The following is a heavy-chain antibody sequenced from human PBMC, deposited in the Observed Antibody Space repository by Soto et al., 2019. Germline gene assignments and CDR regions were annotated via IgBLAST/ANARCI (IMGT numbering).Heavy chain of an antibody. D-gene: IGHD2-2*01. CDR2: FSGSGYDT. V-gene: IGHV3-23*01. CDR3: AKDGGAVPAHFDY. Sequence: VGSLRLSCAASGFTFSSYAMSWVRQAPGKGLEWVSTFSGSGYDTYYADSVKGRFTISRDNSKNTLYLQMDSLRAEDTAVYYCAKDGGAVPAHFDYWGQGTLVTVSS. J-gene: IGHJ4*02. CDR1: GFTFSSYA.